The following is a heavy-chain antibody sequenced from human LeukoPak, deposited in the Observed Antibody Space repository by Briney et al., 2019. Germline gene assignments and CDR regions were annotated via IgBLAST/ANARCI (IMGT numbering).Heavy chain of an antibody. Sequence: ASVKVSCKVSGYTLTEISMYWVRQAPGKGLEWMGGFEPEDGETTYAQKFQGRVSMTRDTSTSTVYLEVSSLRSEDTAVYYCARSQGGNTLWFDPWGQGTLVTVSS. CDR2: FEPEDGET. CDR1: GYTLTEIS. J-gene: IGHJ5*02. D-gene: IGHD4-23*01. CDR3: ARSQGGNTLWFDP. V-gene: IGHV1-24*01.